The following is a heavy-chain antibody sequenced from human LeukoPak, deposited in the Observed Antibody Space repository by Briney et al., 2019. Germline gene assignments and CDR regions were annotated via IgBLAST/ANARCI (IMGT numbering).Heavy chain of an antibody. Sequence: PGGSLRLSCAASGFTVSSNYMSWVRQAPGKGLDWVSIIYSGGTTYYADSVKGRFTISRDNSRNTLYLQMNSLRAEDTAVYYCARGMGSAPFDYWGQGTLVTVSS. CDR1: GFTVSSNY. V-gene: IGHV3-53*01. CDR2: IYSGGTT. J-gene: IGHJ4*02. D-gene: IGHD6-19*01. CDR3: ARGMGSAPFDY.